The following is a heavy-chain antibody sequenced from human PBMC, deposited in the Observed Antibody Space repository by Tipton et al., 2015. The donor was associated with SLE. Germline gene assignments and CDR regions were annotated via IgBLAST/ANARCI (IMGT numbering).Heavy chain of an antibody. Sequence: GLVKPSETLSLTCAVYGGSFSGYYWSWIRQPPGKGLEWIGEINHSGSTNYNPSLKSRVTISVDTSKNQFSLKLSSVTAADTAVYYCAGLMVYAMGFQHWGQGTLVTVSS. D-gene: IGHD2-8*01. V-gene: IGHV4-34*01. CDR3: AGLMVYAMGFQH. CDR1: GGSFSGYY. J-gene: IGHJ1*01. CDR2: INHSGST.